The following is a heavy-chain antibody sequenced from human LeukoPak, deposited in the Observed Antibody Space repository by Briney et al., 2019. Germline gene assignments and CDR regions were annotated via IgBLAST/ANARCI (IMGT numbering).Heavy chain of an antibody. Sequence: GGSLRLSCAASGFTFSSYSMNWVRQAPGKGLECVSYISSTSSTIYYANSVRGRFTISRDNAKNSLYLQMDSLRVEDTAVYYCVRDASGYSWGQGTLLTVSS. J-gene: IGHJ4*02. CDR1: GFTFSSYS. CDR3: VRDASGYS. V-gene: IGHV3-48*01. D-gene: IGHD2-15*01. CDR2: ISSTSSTI.